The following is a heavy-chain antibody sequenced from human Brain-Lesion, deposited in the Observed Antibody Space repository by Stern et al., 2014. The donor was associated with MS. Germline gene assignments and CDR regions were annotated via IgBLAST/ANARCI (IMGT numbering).Heavy chain of an antibody. CDR1: GYTLTALS. J-gene: IGHJ3*02. D-gene: IGHD6-13*01. V-gene: IGHV1-24*01. CDR3: ATDLQQPLVDTFDI. CDR2: FDPEDGES. Sequence: QLVQSGAEVKKPGASVKVSCKVSGYTLTALSMHWVRQAPGKGLEWMGGFDPEDGESIYEQKFQGRVTMTEDTSTDTAYMELSSLRSEDTAIYYCATDLQQPLVDTFDIWGQGTMVTVSS.